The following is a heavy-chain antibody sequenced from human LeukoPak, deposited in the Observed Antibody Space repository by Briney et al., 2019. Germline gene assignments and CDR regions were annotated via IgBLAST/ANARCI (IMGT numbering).Heavy chain of an antibody. CDR3: ARGTRTLEAAPFDY. Sequence: SVKVSCKASGGTFSSYAISWVRQAPGQGLEWMGGIIPISGSAYSAQKFRGRLTITADESTTTAYMELSSLTSEDTAVFYCARGTRTLEAAPFDYWGQGTLVTVSS. CDR2: IIPISGSA. D-gene: IGHD2-15*01. J-gene: IGHJ4*02. V-gene: IGHV1-69*13. CDR1: GGTFSSYA.